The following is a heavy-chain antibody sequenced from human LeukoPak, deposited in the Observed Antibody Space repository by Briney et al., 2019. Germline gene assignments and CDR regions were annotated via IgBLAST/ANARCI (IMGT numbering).Heavy chain of an antibody. CDR2: IYSGGGK. J-gene: IGHJ3*02. D-gene: IGHD3-22*01. CDR3: ASSLYYYDSSGYPHAFDI. Sequence: GGSLRLSCAASGFTVSSNYMSWVRQAPGKGLEWVSVIYSGGGKYYADSVKGRFTISRDNSRNTLCLQMKSLRAEDTAVYYCASSLYYYDSSGYPHAFDIWGQGTMVTVSS. CDR1: GFTVSSNY. V-gene: IGHV3-66*01.